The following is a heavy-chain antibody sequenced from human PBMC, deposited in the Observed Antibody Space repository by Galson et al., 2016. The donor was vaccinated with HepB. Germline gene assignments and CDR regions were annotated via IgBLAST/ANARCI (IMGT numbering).Heavy chain of an antibody. D-gene: IGHD1-1*01. CDR2: IIPLFETP. CDR1: GDSFSTYA. J-gene: IGHJ2*01. CDR3: ARARSRERALDWYFDL. V-gene: IGHV1-69*13. Sequence: SVKVSCKASGDSFSTYAFSWMRQAPGQGLEWMGGIIPLFETPTYAQKFQGRVTITADESTSTAFLELSRLRSDDTAVYYCARARSRERALDWYFDLWGRGTLVSVSS.